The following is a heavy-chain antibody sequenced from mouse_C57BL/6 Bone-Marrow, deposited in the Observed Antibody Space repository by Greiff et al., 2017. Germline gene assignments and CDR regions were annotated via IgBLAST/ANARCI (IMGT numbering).Heavy chain of an antibody. D-gene: IGHD2-13*01. J-gene: IGHJ3*01. V-gene: IGHV2-5*01. CDR3: AKKPSYGDSWFAY. CDR1: GFSLTSYG. Sequence: VQLQQSGPGLVQPSQSLSITCTVSGFSLTSYGVHWVRQSPGKGLEWLGVIWRGGSTDYNAAFMSRLSITKDNSKSQVFFKMNSLQADDTAIYYCAKKPSYGDSWFAYWGQGTLVTVSA. CDR2: IWRGGST.